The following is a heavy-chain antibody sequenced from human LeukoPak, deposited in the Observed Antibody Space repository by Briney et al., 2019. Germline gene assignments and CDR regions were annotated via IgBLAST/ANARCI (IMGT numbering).Heavy chain of an antibody. J-gene: IGHJ6*03. CDR2: IYPGDSDT. D-gene: IGHD1-7*01. Sequence: GESLQISCKGSGYSFTTYWIAWVRQVPGKGLECMGIIYPGDSDTRYSPSFQGQVTISADKSISTAYLQWSSLKVSDSAMYYCARYPPNSFYYMDVWGKGTTVTVSS. V-gene: IGHV5-51*01. CDR1: GYSFTTYW. CDR3: ARYPPNSFYYMDV.